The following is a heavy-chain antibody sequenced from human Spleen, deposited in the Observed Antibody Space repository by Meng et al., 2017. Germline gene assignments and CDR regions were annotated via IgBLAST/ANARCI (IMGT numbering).Heavy chain of an antibody. CDR1: GYNFSNFW. CDR3: ARLYTGGSTPGAGY. Sequence: GGSLRLSCKGSGYNFSNFWIAWVRQMPGKGLEWMGFIYPGDSDTRYSPSFQGQVSISADKSITTAYLQWSSLKASDTAIYYCARLYTGGSTPGAGYWGQGTPVTVSS. CDR2: IYPGDSDT. J-gene: IGHJ4*02. D-gene: IGHD2-15*01. V-gene: IGHV5-51*01.